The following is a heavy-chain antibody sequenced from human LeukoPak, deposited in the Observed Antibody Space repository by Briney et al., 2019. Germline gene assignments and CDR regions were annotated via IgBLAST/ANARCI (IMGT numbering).Heavy chain of an antibody. J-gene: IGHJ4*02. CDR2: ITGSGGST. D-gene: IGHD2/OR15-2a*01. V-gene: IGHV3-23*01. CDR1: GFTFSSYT. Sequence: PGGSLRLSCAVSGFTFSSYTMHWVRQAPGQGLEWVSTITGSGGSTYYADSVKGRLTISRDNSKNTLYLHLNTLRVEDTAVYYCARAASMWGFFDYWGQGTLVTVSS. CDR3: ARAASMWGFFDY.